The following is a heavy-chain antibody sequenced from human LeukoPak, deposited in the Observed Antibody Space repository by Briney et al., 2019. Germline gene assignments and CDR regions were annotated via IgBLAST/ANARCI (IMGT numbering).Heavy chain of an antibody. J-gene: IGHJ3*02. CDR1: GGCISSSNYY. V-gene: IGHV4-39*07. D-gene: IGHD3-10*01. CDR3: ARDYYGSGSYYNDAYDI. Sequence: PSETLSLTCTVSGGCISSSNYYWGWIRQPPGKGLEWIGCIYYSGSTYYNPSLKSRVTILVDTSKNQFSLKLSSVTAADTAVYYCARDYYGSGSYYNDAYDIWGQGTMVTVSS. CDR2: IYYSGST.